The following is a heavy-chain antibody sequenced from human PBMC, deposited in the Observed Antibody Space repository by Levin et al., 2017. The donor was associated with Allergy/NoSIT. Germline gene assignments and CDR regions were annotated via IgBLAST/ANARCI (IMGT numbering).Heavy chain of an antibody. V-gene: IGHV4-59*01. CDR3: ARDRCSSTSGQPPHALDI. Sequence: SETLSLTCTVSGGSISGYYWSWIRQTPGKGLEWIGCIYYSGSTKYNPSLQSRITISVDTSRNQFSLKMSSVTAADTAVYFCARDRCSSTSGQPPHALDIWGQGTMVTVSS. CDR1: GGSISGYY. D-gene: IGHD2-2*01. CDR2: IYYSGST. J-gene: IGHJ3*02.